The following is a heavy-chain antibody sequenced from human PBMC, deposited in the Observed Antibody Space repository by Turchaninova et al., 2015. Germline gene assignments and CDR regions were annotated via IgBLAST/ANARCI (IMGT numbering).Heavy chain of an antibody. J-gene: IGHJ4*02. CDR3: ARGHDHYDGHEFGELLY. D-gene: IGHD4-23*01. V-gene: IGHV1-18*04. Sequence: KKSGASVKVSCKASGYNFGSYGISWVRQAPGQGLEWMGGISGYNGNTNYAQKFQGRVTLTTDTSTTTAYMELRSLKSDDTAVYYCARGHDHYDGHEFGELLYWGQGTLVTVSA. CDR1: GYNFGSYG. CDR2: ISGYNGNT.